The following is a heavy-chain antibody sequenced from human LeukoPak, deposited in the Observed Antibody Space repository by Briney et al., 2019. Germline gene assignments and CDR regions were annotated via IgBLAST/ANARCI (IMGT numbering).Heavy chain of an antibody. D-gene: IGHD4-23*01. V-gene: IGHV3-30-3*01. J-gene: IGHJ4*02. CDR2: ISYDGSNK. Sequence: RSLRLSCAASGFTFSSYAMHWVRQAPGKGLEWVAVISYDGSNKYYADSVKGRFTISRDNSKNTLYLQMNSLRAEDTAVYYCARGPSSRWLLREGGPAEIDYWGQGTLVTVSS. CDR3: ARGPSSRWLLREGGPAEIDY. CDR1: GFTFSSYA.